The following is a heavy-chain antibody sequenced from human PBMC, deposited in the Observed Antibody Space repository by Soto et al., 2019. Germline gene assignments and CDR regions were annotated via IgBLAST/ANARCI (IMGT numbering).Heavy chain of an antibody. CDR3: ARHGITMVRGVIITAGWFDP. CDR1: GGSISSSSYY. D-gene: IGHD3-10*01. V-gene: IGHV4-39*01. CDR2: IYYSGST. J-gene: IGHJ5*02. Sequence: QLQLQESGPGLVKPSETLSLTCTVSGGSISSSSYYWGWIRQPPGKGLEWIGSIYYSGSTYYNPSRKSRVTVAVDTSKNQFPRKRSSVTAADTAVYYCARHGITMVRGVIITAGWFDPWGQGTLVTVSS.